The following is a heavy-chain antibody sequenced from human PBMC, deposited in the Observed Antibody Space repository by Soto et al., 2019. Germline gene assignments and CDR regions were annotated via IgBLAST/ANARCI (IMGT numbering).Heavy chain of an antibody. CDR1: GFTFSSYW. CDR3: ARGGYYDFWSGPGHWFDP. D-gene: IGHD3-3*01. Sequence: GGSLRLSCAASGFTFSSYWMSWVRQAPGKGLEWVANIKQDGSEKYYVDSVKGRFTISRDNAKNSLYLQMNSLRAEDTAVYYCARGGYYDFWSGPGHWFDPWGQGTLVTVS. J-gene: IGHJ5*02. V-gene: IGHV3-7*01. CDR2: IKQDGSEK.